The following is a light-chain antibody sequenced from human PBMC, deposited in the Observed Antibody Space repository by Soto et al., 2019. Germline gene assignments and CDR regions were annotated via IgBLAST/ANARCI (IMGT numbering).Light chain of an antibody. J-gene: IGLJ3*02. V-gene: IGLV1-40*01. CDR2: DDI. Sequence: QSALTQPPSVSGAPGQRVTISCTGSSFNIGGGYDVHWYQQLPGTAPKVVIYDDIKRPSGVADRFSGSKSGTSASLAITGLQAEDEADYYCQSYDSSLNSWVFGGGTKLTVL. CDR3: QSYDSSLNSWV. CDR1: SFNIGGGYD.